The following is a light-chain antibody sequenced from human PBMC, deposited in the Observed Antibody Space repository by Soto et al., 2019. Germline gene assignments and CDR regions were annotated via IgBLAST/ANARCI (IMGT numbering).Light chain of an antibody. CDR2: DAS. V-gene: IGKV3-20*01. J-gene: IGKJ1*01. Sequence: EIVLTQSPGTLSLSPGERATLSCRASQSLSSSQLAWYQQKPGQAPRLLIHDASSRATGISDRFTGSGSGTDFTLTITTLEPEDLAVYYCQQYGSSPRTFGLGTKVDIK. CDR1: QSLSSSQ. CDR3: QQYGSSPRT.